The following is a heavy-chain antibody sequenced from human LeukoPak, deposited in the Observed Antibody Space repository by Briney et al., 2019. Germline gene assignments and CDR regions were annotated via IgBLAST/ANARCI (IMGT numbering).Heavy chain of an antibody. CDR2: ISSSGGST. CDR1: GFTFSSYA. CDR3: AKAHMTTVTTPWGS. Sequence: GGSLRLSCAASGFTFSSYAMSWVRQAPGKGLEWVSAISSSGGSTYYAGSVKGRFTISRDKSKNTLSLQMNSLRAEDTAVYYCAKAHMTTVTTPWGSWGQGTLVTVSS. J-gene: IGHJ5*02. V-gene: IGHV3-23*01. D-gene: IGHD4-17*01.